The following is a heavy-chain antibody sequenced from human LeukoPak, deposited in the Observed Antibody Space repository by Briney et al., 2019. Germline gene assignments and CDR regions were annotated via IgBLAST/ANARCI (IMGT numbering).Heavy chain of an antibody. CDR3: ARVFTMVRINWFDP. V-gene: IGHV4-34*01. CDR2: INHSGST. Sequence: SETLSLTCAVYGGSFSGYYWSWIRQPPGKGLEWIGEINHSGSTNYNPSLKSRVTISVDTSKNQFSLKLSSVTAADTAVYYCARVFTMVRINWFDPWGQGTLVTVSS. CDR1: GGSFSGYY. D-gene: IGHD3-10*01. J-gene: IGHJ5*02.